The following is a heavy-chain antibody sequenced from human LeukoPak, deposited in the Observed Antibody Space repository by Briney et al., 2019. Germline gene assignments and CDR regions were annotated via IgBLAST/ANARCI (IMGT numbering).Heavy chain of an antibody. CDR1: GGSIRSYY. CDR2: IHYSGTT. J-gene: IGHJ3*02. CDR3: ARGPYSGIVSNAFDI. D-gene: IGHD5/OR15-5a*01. V-gene: IGHV4-59*01. Sequence: SETLSLNCTVSGGSIRSYYWSWIRQPRGKGLEWIGYIHYSGTTSHNPSLKSRVTISVDMSKNQFSLKLNSVTAADTAVYYCARGPYSGIVSNAFDIWGQGTTVTVSS.